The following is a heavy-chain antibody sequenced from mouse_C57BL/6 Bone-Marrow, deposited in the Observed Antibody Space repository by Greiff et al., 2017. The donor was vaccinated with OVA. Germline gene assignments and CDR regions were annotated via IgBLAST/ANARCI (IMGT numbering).Heavy chain of an antibody. CDR2: IYPSDNET. V-gene: IGHV1-61*01. CDR1: GYTFTSYW. D-gene: IGHD2-5*01. CDR3: ARCGYSNCAQYYFDY. Sequence: QVQLQQSGAELVRPGSSVKLSCKASGYTFTSYWMDWVKQRPGQGLEWIGYIYPSDNETHYNQKFKDKSTLTVDKASSTAYMQLSSLTSEDSAVYYCARCGYSNCAQYYFDYWGQGTTLTVSS. J-gene: IGHJ2*01.